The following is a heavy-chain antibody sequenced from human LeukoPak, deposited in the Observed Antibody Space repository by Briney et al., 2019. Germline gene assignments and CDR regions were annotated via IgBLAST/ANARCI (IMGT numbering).Heavy chain of an antibody. CDR1: GGSISSTSFY. CDR3: ARGDPHKQHAFDI. Sequence: PSETLSLTCTVSGGSISSTSFYWGWIRQPPGKGLEWIGSIYYSGSTYYNPSLKSRVTISVDTSKNQFSLKLSSVTAADTAVYYCARGDPHKQHAFDIWGQGTMVTVSS. J-gene: IGHJ3*02. CDR2: IYYSGST. V-gene: IGHV4-39*07.